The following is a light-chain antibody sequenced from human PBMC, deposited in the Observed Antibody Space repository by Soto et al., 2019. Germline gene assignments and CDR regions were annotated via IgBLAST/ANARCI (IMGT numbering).Light chain of an antibody. CDR3: QKYSSVPV. CDR1: QDIRNF. Sequence: DIQMTQSTTCLSASVGDRVTITYRASQDIRNFVAWYQQKPGKAPKLLIYAASTLQSGVPSRFSGSGSGTDFTLTINSLQPEDVATYSCQKYSSVPVFGPGTKVEIK. V-gene: IGKV1-27*01. J-gene: IGKJ3*01. CDR2: AAS.